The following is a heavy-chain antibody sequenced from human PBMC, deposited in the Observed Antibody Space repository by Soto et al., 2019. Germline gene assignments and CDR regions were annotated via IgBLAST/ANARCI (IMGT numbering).Heavy chain of an antibody. CDR3: ARDLWTPYYVSGRVFFYGMEV. D-gene: IGHD3-10*01. J-gene: IGHJ6*02. Sequence: AVKVSCKASGGTFSSYAIIWVRQAPGQGLEWMGGIIPIFGTANYAQKFQGRVTITADESTSTAYMELSSLRSEDTAVYYCARDLWTPYYVSGRVFFYGMEVWG. CDR2: IIPIFGTA. V-gene: IGHV1-69*13. CDR1: GGTFSSYA.